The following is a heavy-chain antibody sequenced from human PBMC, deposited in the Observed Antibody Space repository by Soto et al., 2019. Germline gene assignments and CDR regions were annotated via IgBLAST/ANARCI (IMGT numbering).Heavy chain of an antibody. CDR3: ARDGLRGYSGYDSYYYGMDV. V-gene: IGHV3-48*03. D-gene: IGHD5-12*01. J-gene: IGHJ6*02. Sequence: GGSLRLSCAASGFTFSGYEMNWVRQAPGKGLEWVSYISSSGSTIYYADSVKGRFTISRDNAKNSLYLQMNSLRAEDTAVYYCARDGLRGYSGYDSYYYGMDVWGQGTTVTVSS. CDR2: ISSSGSTI. CDR1: GFTFSGYE.